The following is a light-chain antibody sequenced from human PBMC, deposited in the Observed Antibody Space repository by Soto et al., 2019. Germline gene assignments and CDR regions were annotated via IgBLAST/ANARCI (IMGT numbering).Light chain of an antibody. V-gene: IGKV3-20*01. CDR1: QSLSSGY. CDR2: DAS. Sequence: EIVLTQSPGTLSLTTGERVTLSCRASQSLSSGYLAWYQQKFGQAPRLLIYDASRRATGIPERFSGSGSGTDFTLTISGLEPEDSAVYYCQQFVDSVTFSQGTRLEI. J-gene: IGKJ5*01. CDR3: QQFVDSVT.